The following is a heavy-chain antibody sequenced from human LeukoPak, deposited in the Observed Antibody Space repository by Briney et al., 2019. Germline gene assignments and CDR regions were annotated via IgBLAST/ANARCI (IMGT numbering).Heavy chain of an antibody. CDR3: AGNYYELDITSGFDP. D-gene: IGHD3-22*01. CDR2: ISAYNGNT. Sequence: EASVKVSCKASGYTFTSYGISWVRQAPGQGLEWMGWISAYNGNTNYAQKLQGRVTMTTDTSTSTAYMELRSLRSDDTAVYYCAGNYYELDITSGFDPWGQGTLVTVSS. J-gene: IGHJ5*02. CDR1: GYTFTSYG. V-gene: IGHV1-18*01.